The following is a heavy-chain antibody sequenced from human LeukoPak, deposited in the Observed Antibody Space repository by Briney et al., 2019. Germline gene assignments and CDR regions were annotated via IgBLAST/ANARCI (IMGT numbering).Heavy chain of an antibody. Sequence: GGSLRLSCVASGFSARKNYMSWVRQAAGKGLEWASIISGGGDTYYADSVKGRFTISRDNTENTLYLQMNSLRVEDTAVYYCARVKTDTSGWYHFDYWGQGTLVTVSS. V-gene: IGHV3-53*05. CDR2: ISGGGDT. J-gene: IGHJ4*02. D-gene: IGHD6-19*01. CDR1: GFSARKNY. CDR3: ARVKTDTSGWYHFDY.